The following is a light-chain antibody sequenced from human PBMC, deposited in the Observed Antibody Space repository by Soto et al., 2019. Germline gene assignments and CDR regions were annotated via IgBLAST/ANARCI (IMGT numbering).Light chain of an antibody. CDR1: QSVGNNY. CDR3: QQYFIAPIT. V-gene: IGKV3-20*01. J-gene: IGKJ5*01. Sequence: EIVLTQSPGTLSSSPGEGATLSCRASQSVGNNYVAWFQQKPGQAPRVLIYEASKRASGIPDRFSGSGSGADFTLTISRLEPGDYAVFYCQQYFIAPITFGQGTRLEIK. CDR2: EAS.